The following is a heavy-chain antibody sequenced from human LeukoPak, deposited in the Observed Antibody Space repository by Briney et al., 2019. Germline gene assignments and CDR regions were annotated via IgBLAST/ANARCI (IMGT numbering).Heavy chain of an antibody. CDR3: AKGGGQYSSSSDY. V-gene: IGHV3-9*01. CDR2: TSWNSGSI. CDR1: GFTFDDYA. J-gene: IGHJ4*02. Sequence: GGSLRLSCAASGFTFDDYAMHWVRQAPGKGLEWVSGTSWNSGSIGYADSVKGRFTISRDNAKNSLYLQMNSLRAEDTALYYCAKGGGQYSSSSDYWGQGTLVTVSS. D-gene: IGHD6-13*01.